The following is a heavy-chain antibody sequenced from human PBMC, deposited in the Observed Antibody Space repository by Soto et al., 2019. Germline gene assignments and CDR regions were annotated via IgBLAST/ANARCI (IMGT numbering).Heavy chain of an antibody. D-gene: IGHD3-9*01. Sequence: SETLSLTCTVSGGSISSYYWIWIRQPAGKGLEWIGRIYTSGSTNYNPSLKSRVTMSVDTSKNQFSLKLSSVTAADTAVYYCARGLRYFDWLSIGWFDPWGQGTLVTVSS. CDR2: IYTSGST. CDR1: GGSISSYY. J-gene: IGHJ5*02. V-gene: IGHV4-4*07. CDR3: ARGLRYFDWLSIGWFDP.